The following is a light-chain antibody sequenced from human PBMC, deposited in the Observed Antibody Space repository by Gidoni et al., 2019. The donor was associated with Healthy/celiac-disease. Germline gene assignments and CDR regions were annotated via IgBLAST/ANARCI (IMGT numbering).Light chain of an antibody. Sequence: QSALTQPASVSGSPGQSLPISCTGTSSDVGGYNYVSWYQQHPGKAPKLMIYDVSNRPSGVSNRFSGSKSGNTASLTISGLQAEDEADYYCSSYTSSSTPCRVFGGGTKLTVL. V-gene: IGLV2-14*01. CDR3: SSYTSSSTPCRV. J-gene: IGLJ3*02. CDR2: DVS. CDR1: SSDVGGYNY.